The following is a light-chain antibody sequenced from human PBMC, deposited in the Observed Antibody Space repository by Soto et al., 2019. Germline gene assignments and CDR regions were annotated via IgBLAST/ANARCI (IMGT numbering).Light chain of an antibody. CDR3: CSYAGSSTVV. CDR2: EGS. CDR1: SSDVGSYNL. V-gene: IGLV2-23*01. J-gene: IGLJ2*01. Sequence: QSARTQPASVSGSPGQSITISCTGTSSDVGSYNLVSWYQQHPGKAPKLMIYEGSKRPSGVSNRFSGSKSGNTASLTISGLQAEDEADYYCCSYAGSSTVVFGGGTMLTVL.